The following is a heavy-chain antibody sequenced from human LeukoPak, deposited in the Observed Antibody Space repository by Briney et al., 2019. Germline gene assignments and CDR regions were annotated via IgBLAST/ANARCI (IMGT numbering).Heavy chain of an antibody. D-gene: IGHD1-26*01. CDR1: GFTFSSYA. CDR3: AKDKQWELLPGKNWFDP. Sequence: GGSLRLSCAASGFTFSSYAMHWVRQAPGKGLEWVSGISWNSGSIGYADSVKGRFTISRDNAKNSLYLQMNSLRAEDTALYYCAKDKQWELLPGKNWFDPWGQGTLVTVSS. CDR2: ISWNSGSI. J-gene: IGHJ5*02. V-gene: IGHV3-9*01.